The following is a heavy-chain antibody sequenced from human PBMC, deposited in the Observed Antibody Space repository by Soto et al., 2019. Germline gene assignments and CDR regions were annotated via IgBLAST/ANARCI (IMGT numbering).Heavy chain of an antibody. D-gene: IGHD3-16*02. J-gene: IGHJ6*04. CDR2: INPSGGST. Sequence: ASVKVSCKASGYTFTSYYMHWVRQAPGQGLEWMGIINPSGGSTSYAQKFQGRVTMTRDTSTSTVYMELSSLRSEDTAVYYCARDKGDSKQRNYDYIWGSYRFLGLDVWGKGTTVTVSS. CDR3: ARDKGDSKQRNYDYIWGSYRFLGLDV. V-gene: IGHV1-46*03. CDR1: GYTFTSYY.